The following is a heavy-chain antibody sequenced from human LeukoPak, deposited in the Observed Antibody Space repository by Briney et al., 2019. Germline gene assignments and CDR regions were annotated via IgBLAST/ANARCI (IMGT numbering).Heavy chain of an antibody. CDR2: IYSGGST. V-gene: IGHV3-66*01. J-gene: IGHJ6*02. Sequence: GGSLRLSCAASGFTVSSNYMSWVRQAPGKGLEWVSVIYSGGSTYYADSVKGRFTISRDNSKNTLYLQMNSLRAEDTAVYYCARAPSEWGYYYGMDVWGQGTTVTVSS. D-gene: IGHD2-8*01. CDR1: GFTVSSNY. CDR3: ARAPSEWGYYYGMDV.